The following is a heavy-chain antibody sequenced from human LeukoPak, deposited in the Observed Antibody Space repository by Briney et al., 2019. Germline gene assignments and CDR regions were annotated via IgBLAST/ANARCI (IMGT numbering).Heavy chain of an antibody. Sequence: SETLSLTCTVSGGSISSYYWSWIRQPPGKGLEWIGYIYYSGSTNYNPSLKSRVTISVDTSKNQFSLKLSSVTAADTAVYYCARGGHGSDTAMVTPYYYGMDVWGQGTTVTVSS. D-gene: IGHD5-18*01. V-gene: IGHV4-59*01. CDR1: GGSISSYY. J-gene: IGHJ6*02. CDR2: IYYSGST. CDR3: ARGGHGSDTAMVTPYYYGMDV.